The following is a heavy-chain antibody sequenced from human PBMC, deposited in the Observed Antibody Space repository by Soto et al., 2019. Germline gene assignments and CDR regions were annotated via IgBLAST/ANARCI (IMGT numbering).Heavy chain of an antibody. V-gene: IGHV3-48*03. CDR3: ARDSSIVGATSASDY. Sequence: PGGSLRLSCAASGFTFSSYEMNWVRQAPGKGLEWVSYISSSGSTIYYADSVKGRFTISRDNAKNSLYLQMNSLRAEDTAVYYCARDSSIVGATSASDYWGQGTMVTVSS. CDR1: GFTFSSYE. J-gene: IGHJ4*02. CDR2: ISSSGSTI. D-gene: IGHD1-26*01.